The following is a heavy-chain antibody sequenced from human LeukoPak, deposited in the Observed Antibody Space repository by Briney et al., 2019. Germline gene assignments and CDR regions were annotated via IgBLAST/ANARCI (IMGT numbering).Heavy chain of an antibody. CDR1: GYTFTIYY. Sequence: ASVNVSCKASGYTFTIYYMHWVRQAPGQGLEWMGIINPSGGSTSYAQKFQGRVTMTRDTSTSTVYMELSSLRSEDTAVYYCARDPGIAVAGSVYFDYWGQGTLVTVSS. V-gene: IGHV1-46*01. J-gene: IGHJ4*02. CDR3: ARDPGIAVAGSVYFDY. D-gene: IGHD6-19*01. CDR2: INPSGGST.